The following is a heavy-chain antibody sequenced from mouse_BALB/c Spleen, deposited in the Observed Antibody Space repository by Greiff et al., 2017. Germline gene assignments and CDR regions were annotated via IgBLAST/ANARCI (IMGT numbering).Heavy chain of an antibody. CDR2: ISTYYGYA. J-gene: IGHJ2*01. V-gene: IGHV1S137*01. CDR3: ARSDWDRCFDY. D-gene: IGHD4-1*01. Sequence: QVQLQPSGAALVRPGVSVQISCKGSGYTFTDYAMHWVKQSHAKSLEWIGVISTYYGYASYNQKFKGKATMTVDKSSSTAYMELARLTSEDSAIYYCARSDWDRCFDYWGQGTTLTVSS. CDR1: GYTFTDYA.